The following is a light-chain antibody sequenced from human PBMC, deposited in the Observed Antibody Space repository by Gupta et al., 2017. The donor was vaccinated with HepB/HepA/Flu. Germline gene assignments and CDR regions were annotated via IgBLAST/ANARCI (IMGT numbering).Light chain of an antibody. CDR1: QNIITH. J-gene: IGKJ3*01. V-gene: IGKV1-39*01. CDR3: QQRDNLPFT. Sequence: DIQMTQSPSSLSTSVGNRVTITCRASQNIITHLNWYQQKPGKAPKLLIYAASSVQTGVPSRFSGSGSGTDFTLTISRRQPEDFATYYCQQRDNLPFTFGHGTKLDIK. CDR2: AAS.